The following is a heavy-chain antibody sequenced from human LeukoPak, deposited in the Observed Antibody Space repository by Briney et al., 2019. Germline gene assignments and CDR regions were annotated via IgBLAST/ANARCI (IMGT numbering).Heavy chain of an antibody. CDR3: ARGRGDCSSTSCYVSVYFDY. D-gene: IGHD2-2*01. V-gene: IGHV3-11*06. Sequence: GGSLRLSCAASGFTFSDYCMSWIRQAPGKGLEWVSYISSSSSYTNYADSVKGRFTISRDNAKNSLYLQMNSLRAEDTAVYYCARGRGDCSSTSCYVSVYFDYWGQGTLVTISS. J-gene: IGHJ4*02. CDR2: ISSSSSYT. CDR1: GFTFSDYC.